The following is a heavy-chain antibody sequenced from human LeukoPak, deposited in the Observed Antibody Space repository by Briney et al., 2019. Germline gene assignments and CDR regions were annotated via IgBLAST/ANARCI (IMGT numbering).Heavy chain of an antibody. J-gene: IGHJ3*02. CDR1: GFTFSDYY. CDR3: ARANSGYDSDAFDI. D-gene: IGHD5-12*01. V-gene: IGHV3-11*04. CDR2: ISSSGSTI. Sequence: GGSLRLSCAASGFTFSDYYMSWIRQAPGKGLEWVSYISSSGSTIYYADSVKGRFTISRDNAKNSLYLQMNSLRAEDTAVYYCARANSGYDSDAFDIWGQGTMVTVSS.